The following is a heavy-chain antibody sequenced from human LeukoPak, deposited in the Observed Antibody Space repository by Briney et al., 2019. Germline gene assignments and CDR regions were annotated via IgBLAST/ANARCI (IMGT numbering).Heavy chain of an antibody. Sequence: GGSLRLSCTASGFTFDDYVIHWVRQAPGKGLVWVSRINSDGSSTSYADSVKGRFTISRDNAKNTLYLQMNSLRAEDTAVYYCARVRSPWVAFDIWGQGTMVTVSS. CDR2: INSDGSST. CDR1: GFTFDDYV. J-gene: IGHJ3*02. V-gene: IGHV3-74*01. CDR3: ARVRSPWVAFDI. D-gene: IGHD3-16*01.